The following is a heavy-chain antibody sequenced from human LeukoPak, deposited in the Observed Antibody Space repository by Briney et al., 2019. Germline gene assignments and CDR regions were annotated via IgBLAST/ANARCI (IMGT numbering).Heavy chain of an antibody. V-gene: IGHV1-8*01. CDR1: GYTLTSYD. J-gene: IGHJ6*02. D-gene: IGHD3-10*01. CDR2: MNLKSGDT. Sequence: GASVKVSCKASGYTLTSYDINWVRQATGQGLEWMGWMNLKSGDTGYAQKFQGRVTMTRSTSTNTAYMEMSSLRSEDTAVYYCARVGGSGRTDIYGMDVWGQGTTVIVSS. CDR3: ARVGGSGRTDIYGMDV.